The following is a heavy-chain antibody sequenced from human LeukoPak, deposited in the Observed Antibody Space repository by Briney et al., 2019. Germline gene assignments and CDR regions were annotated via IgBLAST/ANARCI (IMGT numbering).Heavy chain of an antibody. J-gene: IGHJ4*02. CDR2: TYYRSKWYN. Sequence: SQTLSLTCAISGDSVSSNSVAWNWIRQSPSRGLEWLGRTYYRSKWYNDYAVSVKSRITINPDTSKNQFSLQLNSVTPEDTAVYYWAIQNYYDSSGYYCWGQGTLVTVSS. D-gene: IGHD3-22*01. V-gene: IGHV6-1*01. CDR1: GDSVSSNSVA. CDR3: AIQNYYDSSGYYC.